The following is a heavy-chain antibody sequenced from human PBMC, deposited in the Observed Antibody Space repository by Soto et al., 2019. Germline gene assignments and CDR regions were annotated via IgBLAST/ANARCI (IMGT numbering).Heavy chain of an antibody. D-gene: IGHD4-17*01. CDR2: IRSIANSYAT. CDR1: GFTLSGSA. V-gene: IGHV3-73*01. CDR3: TRHTVRPTVVSNDAFDI. Sequence: GGSLRLSCAASGFTLSGSAMHWVRQASGKGMEWVGRIRSIANSYATAYAASVKGRFTISRDDSKNTAFLKMNSLKTEDTAVYYCTRHTVRPTVVSNDAFDIWGQGTMVTVSS. J-gene: IGHJ3*02.